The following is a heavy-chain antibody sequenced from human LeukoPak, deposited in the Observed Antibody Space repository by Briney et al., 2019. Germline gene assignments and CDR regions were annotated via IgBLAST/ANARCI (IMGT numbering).Heavy chain of an antibody. Sequence: ASVKVSCKASGGTFSSYAISWVRQAPGQGLEWMGGIIPIFGTANYAQKFQGRVTITADESTSTAHMELSSLRSEDTAVYYCARSQDRIAAAGGDWGQGTLVTVSS. CDR2: IIPIFGTA. J-gene: IGHJ4*02. V-gene: IGHV1-69*13. CDR1: GGTFSSYA. CDR3: ARSQDRIAAAGGD. D-gene: IGHD6-13*01.